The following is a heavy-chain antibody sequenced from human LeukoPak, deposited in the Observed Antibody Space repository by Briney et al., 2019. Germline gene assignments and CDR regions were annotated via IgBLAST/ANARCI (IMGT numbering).Heavy chain of an antibody. D-gene: IGHD6-13*01. Sequence: GGSLRLSCAASGFTFSSYGMSWVRQAPGKGLEWVAVISYDGSNKYYADSVKGRFTISRDNSKNTLYLQMNSLRAEDTAVYYCARGIAAAAELWFDPWGQGTLVTVSS. CDR1: GFTFSSYG. V-gene: IGHV3-30*03. CDR3: ARGIAAAAELWFDP. CDR2: ISYDGSNK. J-gene: IGHJ5*02.